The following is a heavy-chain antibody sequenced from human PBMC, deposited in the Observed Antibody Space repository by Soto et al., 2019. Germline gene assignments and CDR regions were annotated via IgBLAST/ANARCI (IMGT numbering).Heavy chain of an antibody. CDR1: GYAFSEYY. Sequence: QVQLVQSGAEVKKPGASVKVSCKASGYAFSEYYIHWMRQAPGQGLEWMGWINPNSGRTKSAQKFQGWVTMTRDTSIRTVYMEMSRLRSDDTAVYYCPRESGGATATLDYYYFYMDVWGKGTTVTVSS. V-gene: IGHV1-2*04. CDR2: INPNSGRT. CDR3: PRESGGATATLDYYYFYMDV. D-gene: IGHD5-12*01. J-gene: IGHJ6*03.